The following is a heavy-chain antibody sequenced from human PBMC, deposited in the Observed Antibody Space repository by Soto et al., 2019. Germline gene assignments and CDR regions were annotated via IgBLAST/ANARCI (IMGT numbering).Heavy chain of an antibody. V-gene: IGHV3-21*01. J-gene: IGHJ6*02. CDR1: GFTFSSYS. CDR2: ISSSSSYI. CDR3: ARQYGSSSFYYYYGMDV. D-gene: IGHD6-6*01. Sequence: PXGSLSLSCAASGFTFSSYSMNWVRQAPGKGLEWVSSISSSSSYIYYADSVKGRFTISRDNAKNSLYLQMNSLRAEDTAVYYCARQYGSSSFYYYYGMDVWGQGTTVTVSS.